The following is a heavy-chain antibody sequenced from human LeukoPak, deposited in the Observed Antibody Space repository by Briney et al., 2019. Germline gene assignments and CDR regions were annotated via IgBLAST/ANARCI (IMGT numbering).Heavy chain of an antibody. J-gene: IGHJ4*02. V-gene: IGHV3-23*01. CDR3: AKQRRSTLVTAYFDS. CDR2: ISSRGDDT. CDR1: GFTFSSYA. Sequence: GGSLRLSCAASGFTFSSYAMSWVRQAPGKGLEWVSSISSRGDDTTYADSVKGRFTISRDNSKNTLYLQLNSLRVDDAAIYYCAKQRRSTLVTAYFDSWGQGTLVTVSS. D-gene: IGHD2-21*02.